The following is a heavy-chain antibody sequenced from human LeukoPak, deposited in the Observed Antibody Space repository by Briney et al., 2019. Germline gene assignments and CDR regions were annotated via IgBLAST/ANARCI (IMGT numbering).Heavy chain of an antibody. CDR2: IKEDGSEK. V-gene: IGHV3-7*02. CDR1: GFTFSVSR. Sequence: PGGSLRLSCAASGFTFSVSRMTWVREAPGKGVDWLATIKEDGSEKFYVHSAEGRFTISRHNTKDSRYLQMNSLRADNRAVDHCASLWDDGFWGQGSQVCCSS. CDR3: ASLWDDGF. J-gene: IGHJ4*02. D-gene: IGHD1-1*01.